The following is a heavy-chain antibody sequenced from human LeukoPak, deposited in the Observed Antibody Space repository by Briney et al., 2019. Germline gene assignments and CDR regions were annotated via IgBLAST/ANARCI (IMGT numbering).Heavy chain of an antibody. CDR1: GGSISSSSYC. J-gene: IGHJ4*02. V-gene: IGHV4-39*01. Sequence: KPSETLSLACTVSGGSISSSSYCWGWIRQPPGKGLEWIGSIYSSGSTYYNPSLKSRVTISVDTSKNQFSLKLRSVTAADTALFYCARSRVGATILHLDYWGQGTLVTVSS. D-gene: IGHD1-26*01. CDR2: IYSSGST. CDR3: ARSRVGATILHLDY.